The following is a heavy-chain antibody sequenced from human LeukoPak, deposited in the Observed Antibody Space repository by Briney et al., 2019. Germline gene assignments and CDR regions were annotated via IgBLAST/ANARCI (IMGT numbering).Heavy chain of an antibody. J-gene: IGHJ4*02. CDR1: GDSITSYY. D-gene: IGHD6-13*01. CDR3: ARGFGSSWYYFGY. CDR2: IYDSETT. Sequence: SETLSLACTVSGDSITSYYWSWIRQAPGKGLEWIGYIYDSETTRYNPSLRSRVTISLDTSKKQFSLKLSSVTAADTAVYYCARGFGSSWYYFGYWGQGTLATVSS. V-gene: IGHV4-59*01.